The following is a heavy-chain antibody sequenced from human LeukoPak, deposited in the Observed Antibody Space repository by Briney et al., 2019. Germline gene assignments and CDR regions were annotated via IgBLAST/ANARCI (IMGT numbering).Heavy chain of an antibody. V-gene: IGHV4-39*01. CDR2: IYYSGST. J-gene: IGHJ4*02. Sequence: PSETLSLTCTVSGGSISSSSYYWGWIRRPPGKGLEWIGSIYYSGSTSYNPSLKSRVTISVDTSKNQFSLKLTSVTAADTAVYYCASRNDILTGYVFDFWGQGTLVTVS. D-gene: IGHD3-9*01. CDR1: GGSISSSSYY. CDR3: ASRNDILTGYVFDF.